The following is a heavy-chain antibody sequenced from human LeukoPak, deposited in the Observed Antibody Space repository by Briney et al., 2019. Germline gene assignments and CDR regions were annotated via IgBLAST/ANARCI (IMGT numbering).Heavy chain of an antibody. CDR2: VSGSGGNT. Sequence: SGESLRLSCAASGFTFNDYAMSWVRQAPGNGLEWVSGVSGSGGNTYYADSVKGRFTISRDNSKSTLYLQMNGLRAEDTAVYYCAKPYSGYNTALYFFDYWGQGTLVTVSS. J-gene: IGHJ4*02. CDR1: GFTFNDYA. D-gene: IGHD5-12*01. CDR3: AKPYSGYNTALYFFDY. V-gene: IGHV3-23*01.